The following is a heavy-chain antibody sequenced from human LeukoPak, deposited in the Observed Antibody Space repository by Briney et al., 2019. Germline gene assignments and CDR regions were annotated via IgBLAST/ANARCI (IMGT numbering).Heavy chain of an antibody. CDR2: ITGSTYST. D-gene: IGHD7-27*01. CDR3: ARDLAWGAFDY. V-gene: IGHV3-23*01. Sequence: GGSLRLSCAASGFIFSSYGMSWVRQAPGEGLEWISSITGSTYSTYYADSVKGRFTISRDDSKNTLSLQMNSLRVEDTAVYYCARDLAWGAFDYWGQGTLVTVSS. CDR1: GFIFSSYG. J-gene: IGHJ4*02.